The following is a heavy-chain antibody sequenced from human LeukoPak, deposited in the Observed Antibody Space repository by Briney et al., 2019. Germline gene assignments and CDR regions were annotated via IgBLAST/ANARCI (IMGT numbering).Heavy chain of an antibody. CDR2: INSDGRII. V-gene: IGHV3-74*01. CDR3: ARDRYYDSSGSNWFDP. J-gene: IGHJ5*02. D-gene: IGHD3-22*01. Sequence: GGSLRLSCVASGFSLNDYWMNWVRQPLGKGLVAISRINSDGRIIIYADSVRGRFTISRDNAKNSLYLQMNSLRAEDTAVYYCARDRYYDSSGSNWFDPWGQGTLVTVSS. CDR1: GFSLNDYW.